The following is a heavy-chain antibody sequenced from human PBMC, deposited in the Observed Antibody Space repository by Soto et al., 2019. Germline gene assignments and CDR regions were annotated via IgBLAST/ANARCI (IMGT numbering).Heavy chain of an antibody. D-gene: IGHD3-10*01. CDR3: AREGTTMVRGVIIDPYYYYGMDV. CDR1: GFTFSSYG. J-gene: IGHJ6*02. Sequence: PGGSLRLSCAASGFTFSSYGMHWVRQAPGKGLEWVAVIWYDGSNKYYADSVKGRFTISRDNSKNTLYLQMNSLRAEDTAVYYCAREGTTMVRGVIIDPYYYYGMDVWGQGTTVTVSS. CDR2: IWYDGSNK. V-gene: IGHV3-33*01.